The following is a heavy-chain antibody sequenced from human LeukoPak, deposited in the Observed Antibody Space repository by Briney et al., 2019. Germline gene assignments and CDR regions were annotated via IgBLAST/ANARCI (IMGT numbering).Heavy chain of an antibody. V-gene: IGHV3-48*02. CDR1: GFTFSSYS. CDR3: ANRLDYYAD. J-gene: IGHJ4*02. CDR2: ISSTSSTK. Sequence: GGSLRLSCAASGFTFSSYSMNWVRQAPGKGQEWVSYISSTSSTKYYADSVKGRFTISRDNAKNSLSLQMNSLRDEDTAVYYCANRLDYYADWGQGTLVTVSS. D-gene: IGHD1-26*01.